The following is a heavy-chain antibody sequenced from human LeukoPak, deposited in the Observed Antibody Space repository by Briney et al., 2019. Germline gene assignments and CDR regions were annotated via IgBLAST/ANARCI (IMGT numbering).Heavy chain of an antibody. D-gene: IGHD3-10*01. CDR3: AKDGRITMVRGVIPEQDYYFDY. CDR1: GFTLSAYS. V-gene: IGHV3-30*18. Sequence: GGSLRLSCAVSGFTLSAYSMHWVRQTPGKGLEWLAVISYDKDKEYYADSVRGRFTISRDNAKNSLYLQMNSLRAEDTALYYCAKDGRITMVRGVIPEQDYYFDYWGQGTLVTVSS. CDR2: ISYDKDKE. J-gene: IGHJ4*02.